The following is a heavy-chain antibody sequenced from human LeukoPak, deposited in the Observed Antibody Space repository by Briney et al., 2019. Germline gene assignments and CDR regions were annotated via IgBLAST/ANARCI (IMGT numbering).Heavy chain of an antibody. CDR3: ARDGGGPLD. Sequence: GGSLRLSCAASGFTFRNSWMSWVRQALRKGLEWVANIKQEGTEKNYVDSVKGRFTISRDNARNSLYLQMNSLRAEDTAVYYCARDGGGPLDWGQGTLVTVSS. CDR2: IKQEGTEK. V-gene: IGHV3-7*01. D-gene: IGHD3-10*01. J-gene: IGHJ4*02. CDR1: GFTFRNSW.